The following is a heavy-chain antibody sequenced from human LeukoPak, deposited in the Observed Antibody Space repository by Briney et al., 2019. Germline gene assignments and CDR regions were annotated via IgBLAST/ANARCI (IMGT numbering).Heavy chain of an antibody. V-gene: IGHV4-59*01. Sequence: SETLSLTCTVSGGSISSYYWSWIRQPPGKGLEWIGYIYYSGSTNYNPSLKSRVTISVDTSKNQFSLKLSSVTAADTAVYYCARRPGSSGYDPWFDPWCQGTLVTVSS. CDR2: IYYSGST. J-gene: IGHJ5*02. D-gene: IGHD3-22*01. CDR1: GGSISSYY. CDR3: ARRPGSSGYDPWFDP.